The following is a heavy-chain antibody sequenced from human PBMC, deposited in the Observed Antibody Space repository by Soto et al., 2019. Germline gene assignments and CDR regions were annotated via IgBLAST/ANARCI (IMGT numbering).Heavy chain of an antibody. CDR1: GGTFSSYA. D-gene: IGHD2-2*01. V-gene: IGHV1-69*01. CDR3: ARSQGSSTSLEIYYYYYCGMDV. J-gene: IGHJ6*02. Sequence: QVQLVQSGAEVKKPGSSVKVSCKASGGTFSSYAISWVRQAPGQGLEWMGGIIHISDTTNYAQKFQGRVKITADESTSTAYMELSSLRSEDTAVYYCARSQGSSTSLEIYYYYYCGMDVWGQGTTVTVSS. CDR2: IIHISDTT.